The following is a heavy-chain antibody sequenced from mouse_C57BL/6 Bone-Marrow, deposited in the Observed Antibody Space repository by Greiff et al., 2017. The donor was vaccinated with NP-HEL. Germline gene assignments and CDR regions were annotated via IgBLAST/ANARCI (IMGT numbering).Heavy chain of an antibody. CDR3: ARRRIYYGSSYEGYFDY. CDR1: GFSLSTSGMG. CDR2: IYWDDDK. J-gene: IGHJ2*01. Sequence: QVQLQQSGPGILQSSQTLSLTCSFSGFSLSTSGMGVSWIRQPSGKGLEWLAHIYWDDDKRYNPSLKSRLTISKDTSRNQVFLKITSVDTADTATYYCARRRIYYGSSYEGYFDYWGQGTTLTVSS. D-gene: IGHD1-1*01. V-gene: IGHV8-12*01.